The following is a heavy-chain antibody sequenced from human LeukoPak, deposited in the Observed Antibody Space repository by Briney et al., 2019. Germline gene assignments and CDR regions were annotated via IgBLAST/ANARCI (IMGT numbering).Heavy chain of an antibody. CDR2: IYYSGST. D-gene: IGHD5-18*01. CDR1: GGSISSSSYY. Sequence: SETLSLTCTVSGGSISSSSYYWGWIRQPPGKGLEWIGSIYYSGSTYYNPSLKSRVTISVDTSKNQFSLKLSSVTAADTAVYYCARGGAYTYGYYWGQGTLVTVSS. CDR3: ARGGAYTYGYY. V-gene: IGHV4-39*07. J-gene: IGHJ4*02.